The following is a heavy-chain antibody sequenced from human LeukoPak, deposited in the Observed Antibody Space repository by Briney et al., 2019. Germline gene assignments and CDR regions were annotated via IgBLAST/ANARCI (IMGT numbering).Heavy chain of an antibody. CDR1: GYSFTSYW. V-gene: IGHV5-51*01. CDR3: ARVGGYCSSTSCYDPLDY. D-gene: IGHD2-2*01. Sequence: GESLKISCKGSGYSFTSYWIGWVRQMPGKGLEWTGIIYPGDSDTRYSPSFQGQVTISADKSISTAYLQWSSLKASDTAMYYCARVGGYCSSTSCYDPLDYWGQGTLVTVSS. J-gene: IGHJ4*02. CDR2: IYPGDSDT.